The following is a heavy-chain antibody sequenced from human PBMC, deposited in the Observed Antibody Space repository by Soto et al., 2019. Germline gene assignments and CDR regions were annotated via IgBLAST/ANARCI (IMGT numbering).Heavy chain of an antibody. D-gene: IGHD1-26*01. CDR3: ARHRHPRGTVGATSPLDP. CDR2: HYSGGST. J-gene: IGHJ5*02. V-gene: IGHV3-53*01. CDR1: GFSVSSNY. Sequence: LRLSFAISGFSVSSNYLSWVRQAPGKGLEWVSVHYSGGSTYYADSVQGRFTISRDKSNNTLYLQMRRVRAEDTAVYFCARHRHPRGTVGATSPLDPWGQGTQVTVS.